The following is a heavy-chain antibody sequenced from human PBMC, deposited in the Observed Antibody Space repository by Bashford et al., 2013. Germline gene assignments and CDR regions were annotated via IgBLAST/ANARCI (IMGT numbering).Heavy chain of an antibody. J-gene: IGHJ4*02. CDR2: VYPADSDT. CDR3: ARQAQVWSQIDY. Sequence: WVRQMPGKELEWVAIVYPADSDTRYSPSFQGQVTISADRSITTAYLQWSSLKASDTAMYYCARQAQVWSQIDYWGQGTLVTVSS. V-gene: IGHV5-51*01. D-gene: IGHD5-18*01.